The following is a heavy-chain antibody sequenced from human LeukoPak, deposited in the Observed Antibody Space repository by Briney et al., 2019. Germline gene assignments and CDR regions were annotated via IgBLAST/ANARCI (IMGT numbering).Heavy chain of an antibody. D-gene: IGHD3-10*01. J-gene: IGHJ4*02. CDR3: ARDGPAQMVDFDY. CDR1: GYTFTGSGWY. CDR2: IHPNNGAT. V-gene: IGHV1-2*02. Sequence: GASVKVSRKASGYTFTGSGWYLHWLRQAPGQGLECVGWIHPNNGATLYAQKFQGRVAMTTDTSISTAYMELSRLRPDDTAMYYCARDGPAQMVDFDYWGQGTLVTVSS.